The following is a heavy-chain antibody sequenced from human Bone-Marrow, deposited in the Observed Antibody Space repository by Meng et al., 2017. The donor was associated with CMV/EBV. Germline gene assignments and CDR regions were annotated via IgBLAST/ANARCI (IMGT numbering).Heavy chain of an antibody. CDR1: GFTLGDYG. D-gene: IGHD2-15*01. CDR3: TSRLVVVEAATRDVFDI. J-gene: IGHJ3*02. Sequence: GESLKISCTASGFTLGDYGMSWVRQAPGKGLEWVGFIRSKVYSGATEYAASVRGRFTILGDDSETIAHLQMNSLKTEDTAVYYCTSRLVVVEAATRDVFDIWGQGTMVTVS. V-gene: IGHV3-49*04. CDR2: IRSKVYSGAT.